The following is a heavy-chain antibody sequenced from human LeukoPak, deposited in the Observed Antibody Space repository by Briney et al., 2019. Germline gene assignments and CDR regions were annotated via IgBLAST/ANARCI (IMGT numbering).Heavy chain of an antibody. CDR2: ISGDGGST. CDR3: AKRNQGGYCSGGSCYDD. D-gene: IGHD2-15*01. CDR1: GFTFDDYA. V-gene: IGHV3-43*02. J-gene: IGHJ4*02. Sequence: PGGSLRLSCAASGFTFDDYAMHWVRQAPGKGLEWVSLISGDGGSTYYADSVKGRLTISRDNSKNSLYLQMNSLRTEGTALYYCAKRNQGGYCSGGSCYDDWGQGTLVTVSS.